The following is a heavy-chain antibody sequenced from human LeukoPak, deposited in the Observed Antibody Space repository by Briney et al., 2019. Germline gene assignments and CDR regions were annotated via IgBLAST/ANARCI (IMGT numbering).Heavy chain of an antibody. CDR2: ISGSGGST. CDR1: GFTFSSYA. V-gene: IGHV3-23*01. CDR3: AKDRRYTAMAWFDT. D-gene: IGHD2-2*01. J-gene: IGHJ5*02. Sequence: PGGSLRLSCAASGFTFSSYAMSWVRQAPGKGLEWVSAISGSGGSTYYADSVKGRFTISRDNSKKPLYLQMNSRRAEGTAVYYCAKDRRYTAMAWFDTWGQGTLVTVSS.